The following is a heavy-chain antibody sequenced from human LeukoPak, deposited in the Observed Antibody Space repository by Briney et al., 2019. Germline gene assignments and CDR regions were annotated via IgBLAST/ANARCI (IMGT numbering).Heavy chain of an antibody. Sequence: GGSLRLPCAASGFIFSSYAMSWVRQAPGKGLEWVSTISGSGSSTYYADSVKGRFTISRDTSRNTLYLQMDSLRADDTAVYYCAKARGRFGDFDYWGLGTLVTVSS. V-gene: IGHV3-23*01. J-gene: IGHJ4*02. D-gene: IGHD3-10*01. CDR2: ISGSGSST. CDR3: AKARGRFGDFDY. CDR1: GFIFSSYA.